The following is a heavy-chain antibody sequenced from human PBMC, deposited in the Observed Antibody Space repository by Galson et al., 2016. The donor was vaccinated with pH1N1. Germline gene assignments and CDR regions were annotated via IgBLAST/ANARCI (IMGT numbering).Heavy chain of an antibody. D-gene: IGHD4-17*01. CDR3: AKDLSSDYGDYGLDY. J-gene: IGHJ4*02. V-gene: IGHV3-23*01. Sequence: SLRLSCAASGFIFSNYAISWVRQAPGKGLEWVSAISGRGESTYYSDSVKGHLTISRDNSKNTLYLQMNSLRTEDTAVYYCAKDLSSDYGDYGLDYWGQGTLVTVSS. CDR2: ISGRGEST. CDR1: GFIFSNYA.